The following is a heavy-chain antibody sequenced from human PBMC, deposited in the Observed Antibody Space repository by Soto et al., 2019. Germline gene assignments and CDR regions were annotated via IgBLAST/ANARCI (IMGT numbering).Heavy chain of an antibody. J-gene: IGHJ3*02. CDR2: ISGSVSGGST. D-gene: IGHD3-22*01. Sequence: GGSLRLSCVASGFTFSSYAMSWVRQAPGKGLEWVSAISGSVSGGSTNYADSVKGRFTISRDNSKNTLYLQMNSLRAEDTAVYYCAKGSYYDSLAPDAFDIWGQGTMVTVSS. CDR1: GFTFSSYA. V-gene: IGHV3-23*01. CDR3: AKGSYYDSLAPDAFDI.